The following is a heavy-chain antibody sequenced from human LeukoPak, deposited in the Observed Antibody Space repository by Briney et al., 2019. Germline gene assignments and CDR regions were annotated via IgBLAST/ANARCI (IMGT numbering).Heavy chain of an antibody. Sequence: ASVTVPCKASGYTFTGYYMHWVRQAPGQGLEWMGWINPNSGGTNYAQKFQGRVTMTRDTSISTAYMELSRLRSDDTAVYYCAGAPGIAVASHNWFDPWGQGALLTVSS. J-gene: IGHJ5*02. CDR2: INPNSGGT. V-gene: IGHV1-2*02. CDR1: GYTFTGYY. CDR3: AGAPGIAVASHNWFDP. D-gene: IGHD6-19*01.